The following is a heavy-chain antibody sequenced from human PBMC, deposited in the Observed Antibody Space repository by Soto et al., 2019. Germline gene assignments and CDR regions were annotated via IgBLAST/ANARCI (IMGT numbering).Heavy chain of an antibody. CDR1: GYTFTRYT. V-gene: IGHV1-3*01. Sequence: QVQLVQSGAEVKKPRASVKISCKASGYTFTRYTMNWVRQAPGQRLEWMGWINPDNGNTKSSKKFQDRVIITRDTAASTAYMDLSSLRSEDTAVYYCAGGIATGQLDHWGQGTRVTVSS. CDR3: AGGIATGQLDH. CDR2: INPDNGNT. J-gene: IGHJ4*02. D-gene: IGHD6-13*01.